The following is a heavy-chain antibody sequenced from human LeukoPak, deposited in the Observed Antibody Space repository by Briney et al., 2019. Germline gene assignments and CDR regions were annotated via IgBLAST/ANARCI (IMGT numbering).Heavy chain of an antibody. Sequence: GGSXRLXCVASGFTFSTAWMSWLRQAPGKGVEWVGRIKSNSDGGTTDYAASVKGRFTISRDDSKNTVYLQMNSLKTEDTAVYYCLWWDYWGQGTLVTVSS. CDR3: LWWDY. D-gene: IGHD2-21*01. CDR1: GFTFSTAW. V-gene: IGHV3-15*01. J-gene: IGHJ4*02. CDR2: IKSNSDGGTT.